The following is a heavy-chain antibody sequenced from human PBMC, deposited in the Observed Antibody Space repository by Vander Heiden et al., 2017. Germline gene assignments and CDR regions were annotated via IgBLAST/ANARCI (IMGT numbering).Heavy chain of an antibody. Sequence: VQLLESGGGLVQPGGSLRLSCAASGFPFSSSAIGWGRQAPGKGLEWVSAISGSGGSTYYADSVKGRFTISRDNSKNTLYLQMNSLRAEDTAVYYCAKRDQEYSNNYYYYYGMDVWGQGTTVTVSS. CDR2: ISGSGGST. J-gene: IGHJ6*02. V-gene: IGHV3-23*01. CDR3: AKRDQEYSNNYYYYYGMDV. D-gene: IGHD4-4*01. CDR1: GFPFSSSA.